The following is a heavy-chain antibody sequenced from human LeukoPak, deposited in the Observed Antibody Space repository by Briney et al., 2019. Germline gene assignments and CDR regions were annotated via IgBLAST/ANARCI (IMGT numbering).Heavy chain of an antibody. D-gene: IGHD3-3*01. CDR3: AKDLSRFFGVALFDY. CDR1: GFTFSSYS. CDR2: ITTTFYT. J-gene: IGHJ4*02. Sequence: GGSLRLSCAASGFTFSSYSFNWVRQVPGKGLEWVSSITTTFYTYYTDSVKGRFTISRDNAKNSLYLQMISLRAEDTAVYYCAKDLSRFFGVALFDYWGQGTLVTVSS. V-gene: IGHV3-21*01.